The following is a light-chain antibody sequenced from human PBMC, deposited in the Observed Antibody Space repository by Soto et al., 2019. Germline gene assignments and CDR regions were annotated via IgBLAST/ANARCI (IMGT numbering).Light chain of an antibody. J-gene: IGKJ5*01. V-gene: IGKV1-9*01. CDR3: QQLYSYPIT. CDR2: AAS. CDR1: QGIGSY. Sequence: DIQLTQSPSFLSASVGDRVTITCRASQGIGSYLAWYQQEPGKAPKLLIYAASTLQSGVPSRFSGSGSGTEFTLTISSLQPEDSATYYCQQLYSYPITFGQGTRLEIK.